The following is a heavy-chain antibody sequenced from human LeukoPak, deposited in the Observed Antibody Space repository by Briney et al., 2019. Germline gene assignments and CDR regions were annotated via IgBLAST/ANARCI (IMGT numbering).Heavy chain of an antibody. CDR3: ARDGEGTPSRSWGTRYYYFDY. Sequence: SVKVSCKASGGTFSSYAISWVRQAPGQGLEWMGGIIPIFGTANYAQKFQGRVTITADESTSTAYMELSSLRSEDTAVYYCARDGEGTPSRSWGTRYYYFDYWGQGTLVTVSS. CDR2: IIPIFGTA. D-gene: IGHD3-9*01. V-gene: IGHV1-69*13. CDR1: GGTFSSYA. J-gene: IGHJ4*02.